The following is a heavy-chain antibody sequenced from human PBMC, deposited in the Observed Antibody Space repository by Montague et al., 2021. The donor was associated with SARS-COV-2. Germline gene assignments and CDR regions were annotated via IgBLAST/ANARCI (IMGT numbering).Heavy chain of an antibody. CDR2: VSASGSGT. V-gene: IGHV3-23*03. CDR3: AGNPTVTGMAATISWYFDL. Sequence: SLRLSCEAFGFTLSGYAMSWVRQAPGKGLEWVSRVSASGSGTYYADSVMGRFTISRDNSKSTLFLQMNSLRAEDTAIYYCAGNPTVTGMAATISWYFDLWGRGTLVTASS. J-gene: IGHJ2*01. CDR1: GFTLSGYA. D-gene: IGHD5-24*01.